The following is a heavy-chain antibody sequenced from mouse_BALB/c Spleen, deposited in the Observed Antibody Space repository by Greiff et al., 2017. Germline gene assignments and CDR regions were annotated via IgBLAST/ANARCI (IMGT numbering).Heavy chain of an antibody. CDR2: ISSGSSTI. J-gene: IGHJ4*01. CDR3: ARWPGVDY. Sequence: EVQVVESGGGLVQPGGSRKLSCAASGFTFSSFGMHWVRQAPEKGLEWVAYISSGSSTIYYADTVKGRFTISRDNPKNTLFLQMTSLRSEDTAMYYCARWPGVDYWGQGTSVTVSS. V-gene: IGHV5-17*02. CDR1: GFTFSSFG.